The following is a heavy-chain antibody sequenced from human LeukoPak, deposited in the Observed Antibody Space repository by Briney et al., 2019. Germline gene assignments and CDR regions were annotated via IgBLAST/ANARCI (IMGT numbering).Heavy chain of an antibody. V-gene: IGHV1-2*02. Sequence: ASVKVSCKASGYTFTGYYMHWVRQAPGQGLEWMGWINPNSGGTNYAQKFQGRVTMTRDTSISTAYMELSRLRSDDTAVYYCAKEGGSSWAIMDYWGQGTLVTVSS. CDR1: GYTFTGYY. J-gene: IGHJ4*02. D-gene: IGHD6-13*01. CDR2: INPNSGGT. CDR3: AKEGGSSWAIMDY.